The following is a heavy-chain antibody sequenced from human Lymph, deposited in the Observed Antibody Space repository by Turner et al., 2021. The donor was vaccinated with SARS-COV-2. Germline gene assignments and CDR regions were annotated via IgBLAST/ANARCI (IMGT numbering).Heavy chain of an antibody. D-gene: IGHD3-3*01. CDR1: GFTFSSYA. V-gene: IGHV3-30*18. Sequence: QVQLVESGGGVVKPGRSLRLSGAASGFTFSSYAMHWVRQAPGKGLEWVTVISYDGSNKYYADSVKGRFTISRDNSKNTLYLQMNSLRAEDTAVYYCAKVRSIFGVVIGGMDVWGQGTTVTVSS. CDR3: AKVRSIFGVVIGGMDV. J-gene: IGHJ6*02. CDR2: ISYDGSNK.